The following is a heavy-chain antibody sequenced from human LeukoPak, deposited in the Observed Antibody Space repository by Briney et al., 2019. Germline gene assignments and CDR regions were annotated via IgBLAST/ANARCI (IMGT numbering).Heavy chain of an antibody. D-gene: IGHD4-17*01. Sequence: GRSLRLSCAASGFTFSSYGMHWVRQAPGKGLEWVSSISGSFTYTYYIDSVRGRFTISRDNAKNSLFLQISSLRAEDTAVYYCAIGDYGDYVAFDIWGQGTMVTVSS. CDR2: ISGSFTYT. J-gene: IGHJ3*02. CDR1: GFTFSSYG. V-gene: IGHV3-21*01. CDR3: AIGDYGDYVAFDI.